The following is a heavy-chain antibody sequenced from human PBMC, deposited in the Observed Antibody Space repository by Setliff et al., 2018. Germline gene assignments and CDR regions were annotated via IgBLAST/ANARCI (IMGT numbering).Heavy chain of an antibody. J-gene: IGHJ4*02. Sequence: GSLRLSCAASGFSFSNVWPSWVRQAPGKGLEWVGRIKSKTDGGTTDYAAPVKGRFTISRDDSKNTLYLQMNSLKTEDTAVYYCTPGPLWFRELPYFDYWGQGTLVTVSS. CDR2: IKSKTDGGTT. CDR1: GFSFSNVW. D-gene: IGHD3-10*01. V-gene: IGHV3-15*01. CDR3: TPGPLWFRELPYFDY.